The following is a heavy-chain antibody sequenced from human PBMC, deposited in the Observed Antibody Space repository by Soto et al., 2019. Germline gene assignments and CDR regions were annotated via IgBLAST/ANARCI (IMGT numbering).Heavy chain of an antibody. V-gene: IGHV3-30*18. CDR3: AKSRDGYSFYYFYGMDV. D-gene: IGHD4-4*01. CDR1: GFTFSNYG. J-gene: IGHJ6*02. Sequence: VGSLRLSCAASGFTFSNYGMHWVRQAPGKGLEWVAAILYDGSNTYYADSVKGRFTISRDNSKNTLYLEMNSLRPEDTAVYHCAKSRDGYSFYYFYGMDVWGQGTTVTVSS. CDR2: ILYDGSNT.